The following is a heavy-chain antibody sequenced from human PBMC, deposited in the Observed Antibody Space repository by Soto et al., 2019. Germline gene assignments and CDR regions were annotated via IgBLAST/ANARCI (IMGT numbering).Heavy chain of an antibody. CDR2: ISYDGSNK. D-gene: IGHD1-26*01. Sequence: GGSLRLSCAASGFTFSSYGMHWVRQAPGKGLEWVAVISYDGSNKYYADSVKGRFTISRDNSKNTLYLQMNSLRAEDTAVYYCAKEGEWELLIHYFDYWGQGTLVTVSS. V-gene: IGHV3-30*18. CDR1: GFTFSSYG. J-gene: IGHJ4*02. CDR3: AKEGEWELLIHYFDY.